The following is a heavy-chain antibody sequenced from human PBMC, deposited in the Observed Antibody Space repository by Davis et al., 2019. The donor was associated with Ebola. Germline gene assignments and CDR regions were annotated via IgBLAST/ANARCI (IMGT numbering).Heavy chain of an antibody. Sequence: SLKISCAASGFIFSSYAMSWVRQAPGKGLEWVSAISGSGGSTYYADSVKGRFTISRDNAKNSLYLQMNSLGAEDTAVYYCARVLRFLEWFRYYYYYYGMDVWGQGTTVTVSS. CDR2: ISGSGGST. CDR1: GFIFSSYA. V-gene: IGHV3-23*01. D-gene: IGHD3-3*01. J-gene: IGHJ6*01. CDR3: ARVLRFLEWFRYYYYYYGMDV.